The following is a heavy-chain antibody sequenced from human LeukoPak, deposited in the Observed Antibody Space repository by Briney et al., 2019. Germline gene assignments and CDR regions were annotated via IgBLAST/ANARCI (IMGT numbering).Heavy chain of an antibody. Sequence: GGSLRLSCAASGFTFSSYAMSWVRQAPGKGLEWVSAISGSGGSTYYADSVKGRFTISRDNSKNTLYLQMNSLRAEDTAVYYCAKLRVWGSYLPGDYFDYCGQGTLVTVSS. CDR1: GFTFSSYA. J-gene: IGHJ4*02. V-gene: IGHV3-23*01. CDR2: ISGSGGST. D-gene: IGHD3-16*02. CDR3: AKLRVWGSYLPGDYFDY.